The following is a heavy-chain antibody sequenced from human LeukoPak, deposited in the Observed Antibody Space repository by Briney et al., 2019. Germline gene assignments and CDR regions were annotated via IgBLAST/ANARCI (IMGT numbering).Heavy chain of an antibody. CDR2: INSDGSST. CDR1: GFTFSNYW. D-gene: IGHD2-2*01. J-gene: IGHJ4*02. Sequence: PGGSLRLSCAASGFTFSNYWMHWVRQAPGKGLVWVSRINSDGSSTSYADSVKGRFTISRDNAKNTLYLQMNSLRAEDTAVYYCARVGGHCTSTSCPPPDYWGQGTLVTVSS. CDR3: ARVGGHCTSTSCPPPDY. V-gene: IGHV3-74*01.